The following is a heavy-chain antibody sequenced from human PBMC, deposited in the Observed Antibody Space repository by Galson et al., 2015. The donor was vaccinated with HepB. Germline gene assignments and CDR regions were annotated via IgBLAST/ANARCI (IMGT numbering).Heavy chain of an antibody. J-gene: IGHJ4*02. CDR3: AKDGRWRSAAGDHFHH. V-gene: IGHV3-30*18. CDR2: VSNDGSTK. Sequence: SLRLSCAASGFNFAHYGMHWVRHAPGKGLVWVSSVSNDGSTKYYADSVQARFTISRDNSQNTVSLQLNSLRLEDSGFYYCAKDGRWRSAAGDHFHHWGQGALVAVSS. CDR1: GFNFAHYG. D-gene: IGHD6-13*01.